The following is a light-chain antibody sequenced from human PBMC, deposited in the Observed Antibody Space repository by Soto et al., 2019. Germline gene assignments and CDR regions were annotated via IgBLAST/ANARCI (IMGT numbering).Light chain of an antibody. V-gene: IGKV1-5*01. CDR2: DVS. CDR1: QSVSKW. Sequence: DIQMTQSPSTLSASVGDRVTITCRASQSVSKWLAWYQQKPGKAPKLLIYDVSRLETGVPSRFSGSGSLTAFTLTISGLQPDDFAPYYCHQYKTYNTFGPGTKLEIK. CDR3: HQYKTYNT. J-gene: IGKJ2*01.